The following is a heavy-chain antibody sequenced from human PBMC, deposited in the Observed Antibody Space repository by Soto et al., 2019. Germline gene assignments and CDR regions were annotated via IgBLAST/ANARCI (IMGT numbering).Heavy chain of an antibody. D-gene: IGHD3-16*01. Sequence: GSLRLSCVASGFTFSSYAMTGVRQAAGKGLEWVSAISGGDGSPSYADSVKGRFTISRDNSKNTLYLHMNSLRADDTAAYYCAKWHTYNYDSLAFSGFDCWGQGTQVTVSS. J-gene: IGHJ4*02. CDR3: AKWHTYNYDSLAFSGFDC. V-gene: IGHV3-23*01. CDR1: GFTFSSYA. CDR2: ISGGDGSP.